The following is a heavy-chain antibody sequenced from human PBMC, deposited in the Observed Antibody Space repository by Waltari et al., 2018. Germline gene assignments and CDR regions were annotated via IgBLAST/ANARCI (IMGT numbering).Heavy chain of an antibody. D-gene: IGHD1-26*01. CDR3: AKNLGGSYAPDY. J-gene: IGHJ4*02. CDR2: ISYDGSNK. Sequence: QVQVVESGGGVVAPGRSLRLSLAPSAFTLRGSASHWARQAPGKGLEWVAVISYDGSNKYYADSVKGRFTISRDNSKNTLYLQMNSLRAEDTAVYYCAKNLGGSYAPDYWGQGTLVTVSS. CDR1: AFTLRGSA. V-gene: IGHV3-30*18.